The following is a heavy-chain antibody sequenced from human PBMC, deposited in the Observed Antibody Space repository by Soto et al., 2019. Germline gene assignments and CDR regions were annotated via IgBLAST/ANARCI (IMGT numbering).Heavy chain of an antibody. CDR1: GFTFSSYD. Sequence: GGSLRLSCAASGFTFSSYDMHWVRQATGKGTECDSARGTAGDRYYRGDEESRFTISRENAKNSLYLQMNSLRAGDTAVYYCARWEGGPYYYDMDVWGQGTKVTV. D-gene: IGHD1-26*01. J-gene: IGHJ6*02. CDR3: ARWEGGPYYYDMDV. V-gene: IGHV3-13*01. CDR2: RGTAGDR.